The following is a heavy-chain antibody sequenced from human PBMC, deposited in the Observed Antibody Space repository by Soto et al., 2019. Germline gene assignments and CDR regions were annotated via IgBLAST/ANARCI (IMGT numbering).Heavy chain of an antibody. CDR3: ARGYRQSGYSSNWVFDY. CDR1: GGSINSGGYY. V-gene: IGHV4-31*03. D-gene: IGHD6-13*01. Sequence: QVQLRESGPGLVKPSQTLSLTCTVSGGSINSGGYYCNWIRQHPGKGLEWIGYMYYSGSTYYNPFLRSRVIISADTSENQCSLKLSSVTAADTAVYFCARGYRQSGYSSNWVFDYWGQGTLVNVSS. J-gene: IGHJ4*02. CDR2: MYYSGST.